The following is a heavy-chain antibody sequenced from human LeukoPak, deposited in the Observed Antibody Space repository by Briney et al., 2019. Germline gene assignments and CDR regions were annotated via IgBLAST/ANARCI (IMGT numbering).Heavy chain of an antibody. J-gene: IGHJ4*02. CDR2: IWYDGSNK. V-gene: IGHV3-33*01. CDR1: GFTFSSYG. Sequence: GGSLRLSCAASGFTFSSYGMHWVRQAPGKGLEWVAVIWYDGSNKYYADPVRGRFTISRDNSKNTLYLQMNSLRAEDTAVYYCAREYYYDSSGYYYRGYYFDYWGQGTLVTVSS. D-gene: IGHD3-22*01. CDR3: AREYYYDSSGYYYRGYYFDY.